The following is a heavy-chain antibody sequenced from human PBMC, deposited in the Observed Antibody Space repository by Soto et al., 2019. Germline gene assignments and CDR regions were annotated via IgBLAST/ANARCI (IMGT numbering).Heavy chain of an antibody. D-gene: IGHD2-15*01. CDR3: ARAYSGRLPRRADYYYAMDV. V-gene: IGHV3-13*05. CDR2: LGAADDP. Sequence: PGGSLRLSCAASGITLSAYDMHWVRQAEGKGLEWVSALGAADDPYYLVSVKGRFTISRENAKNSLYLQMNNLRAGDTAVYYCARAYSGRLPRRADYYYAMDVWGQGTTVTVSS. CDR1: GITLSAYD. J-gene: IGHJ6*02.